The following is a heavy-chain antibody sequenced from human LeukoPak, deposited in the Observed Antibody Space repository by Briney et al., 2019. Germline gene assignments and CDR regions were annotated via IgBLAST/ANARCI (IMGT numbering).Heavy chain of an antibody. CDR1: GFTFSRNW. J-gene: IGHJ4*02. CDR3: ARVFGVLGVDIDY. V-gene: IGHV3-74*01. CDR2: INSDGSST. Sequence: PGGSLRLSCAASGFTFSRNWMHWVRQTPGKGLVWVSCINSDGSSTTNADSVKGRFTVSRDNTKNTLYLHMHSLRAEDTAVYYCARVFGVLGVDIDYWGQGTLVTVSS. D-gene: IGHD3-10*01.